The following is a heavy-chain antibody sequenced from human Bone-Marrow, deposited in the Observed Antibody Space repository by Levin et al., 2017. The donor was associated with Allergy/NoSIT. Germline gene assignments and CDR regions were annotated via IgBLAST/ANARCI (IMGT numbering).Heavy chain of an antibody. CDR3: ARGQRYSSSGYADFDY. D-gene: IGHD6-13*01. CDR2: MNPNSGNT. Sequence: KLGESLKISCKASGYTFTSYDINWVRQATGQGLEWMGWMNPNSGNTGYAQKFQGRVTMTRNTSISTAYMELSSLRSEDTAVYYCARGQRYSSSGYADFDYWGQGTLVTVSS. J-gene: IGHJ4*02. V-gene: IGHV1-8*01. CDR1: GYTFTSYD.